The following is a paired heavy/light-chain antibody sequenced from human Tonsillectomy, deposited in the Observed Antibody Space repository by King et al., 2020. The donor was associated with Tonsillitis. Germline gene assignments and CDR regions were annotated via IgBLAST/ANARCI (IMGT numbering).Heavy chain of an antibody. CDR1: GGSFSGFS. J-gene: IGHJ4*02. CDR3: ARGYNITLPRGINFDS. V-gene: IGHV4-34*01. CDR2: IDHSGSA. D-gene: IGHD3-10*01. Sequence: QVQLQQWGAGLLKPSETLSLTCAVYGGSFSGFSWSWIRQPQGKGLQWIGEIDHSGSANYNPSLKSRVTISGDTSKSQFSLRLSSVTAADTAVYYCARGYNITLPRGINFDSWGQGTLVTVSS.
Light chain of an antibody. V-gene: IGKV1-12*01. CDR1: QGISSW. CDR2: SAS. CDR3: QQANSFPYT. Sequence: DIQMTQSPSSVSASVGDRVTITCRASQGISSWLAWYQQKPGTAPKLLIYSASSLQIGVPSRFSGSGFGTDFTLTISSLQPEDFATYYCQQANSFPYTFGQGTKLEIK. J-gene: IGKJ2*01.